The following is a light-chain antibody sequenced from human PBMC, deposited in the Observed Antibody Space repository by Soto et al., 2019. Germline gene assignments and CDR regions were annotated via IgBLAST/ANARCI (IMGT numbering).Light chain of an antibody. Sequence: QSALTQPASVSGSPGQSITISCTGTSSDVGGYNLVSWYQQHPGKAPKLIIYEGSKRPSGVSNRFSGSKSGNTASLTISGLQAEDEADYYCCSYAGSSTWVFGGGTKVTVL. CDR3: CSYAGSSTWV. V-gene: IGLV2-23*01. J-gene: IGLJ3*02. CDR1: SSDVGGYNL. CDR2: EGS.